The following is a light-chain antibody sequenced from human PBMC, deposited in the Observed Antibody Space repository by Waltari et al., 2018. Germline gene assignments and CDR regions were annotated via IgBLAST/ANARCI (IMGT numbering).Light chain of an antibody. CDR1: QSLFYTSNNKDY. Sequence: IVMTQFPDSLAVSLGETATINCRSIQSLFYTSNNKDYLGGYQQKPGLPPKLLIYWASTRESGVPDRFSGSGSVTDFTLTISSLQAEDVAVYYCLQYFDASRTFGQGTKLEIK. V-gene: IGKV4-1*01. J-gene: IGKJ2*01. CDR2: WAS. CDR3: LQYFDASRT.